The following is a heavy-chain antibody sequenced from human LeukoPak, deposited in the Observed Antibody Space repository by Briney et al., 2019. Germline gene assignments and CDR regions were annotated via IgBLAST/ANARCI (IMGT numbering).Heavy chain of an antibody. V-gene: IGHV3-64*02. J-gene: IGHJ4*02. Sequence: PGGSLRLSCAASGFIFNSYAMHWVRQAPGRGLEYVSAITSSGNNIFYADSVKGRFTISRDSSKNTLYLQMGSLRAEDMAVYYCTRGPGYDYVWGSFRADYWGQGTLVTVSS. CDR2: ITSSGNNI. CDR3: TRGPGYDYVWGSFRADY. D-gene: IGHD3-16*02. CDR1: GFIFNSYA.